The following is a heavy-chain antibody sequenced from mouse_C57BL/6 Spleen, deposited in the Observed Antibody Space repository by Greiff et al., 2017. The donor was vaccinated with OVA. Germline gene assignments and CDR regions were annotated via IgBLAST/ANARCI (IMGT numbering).Heavy chain of an antibody. CDR1: GYSITDYY. J-gene: IGHJ2*01. CDR2: INPNYGTT. V-gene: IGHV1-39*01. CDR3: ARGEYYGSSLDY. Sequence: EVHLQQSVPELVKPGASVKMSCKASGYSITDYYMNWVKQSNGQSLEWIGVINPNYGTTNYNPKFKGKATMTADQSSSTAYMQLNSLTSEDTAVYYCARGEYYGSSLDYWGQGTTLTVSS. D-gene: IGHD1-1*01.